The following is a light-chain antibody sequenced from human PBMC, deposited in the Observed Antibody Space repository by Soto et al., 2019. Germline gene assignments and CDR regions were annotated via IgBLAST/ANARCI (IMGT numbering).Light chain of an antibody. CDR3: QQYGSSPPWT. CDR2: DAS. V-gene: IGKV3-20*01. J-gene: IGKJ5*01. CDR1: QSLLNSNGYNY. Sequence: VMTQSPLSLPVIPGEPASISCRSSQSLLNSNGYNYLDWYLQKPGQPPRLLIYDASTRATGIPARFSGSGSGTDFTLTISRLEPEDFAVYYCQQYGSSPPWTFGQGTRLEIK.